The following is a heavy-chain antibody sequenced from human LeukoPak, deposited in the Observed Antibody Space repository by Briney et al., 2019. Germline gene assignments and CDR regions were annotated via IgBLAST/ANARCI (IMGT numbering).Heavy chain of an antibody. J-gene: IGHJ4*02. D-gene: IGHD2-2*01. Sequence: GGSLRLSCAASGFTFSSYGMYWVRQAPGKGLEWVAVIWYDGSNKYYADSVKGRFTISRDNSKNTLYLQMNSLRAEDTAVYYCAREDVVVVPAATAFDYWGQGTLVTVSS. CDR3: AREDVVVVPAATAFDY. CDR2: IWYDGSNK. V-gene: IGHV3-33*01. CDR1: GFTFSSYG.